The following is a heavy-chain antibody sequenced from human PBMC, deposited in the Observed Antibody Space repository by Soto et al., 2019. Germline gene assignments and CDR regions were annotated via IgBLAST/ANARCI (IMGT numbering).Heavy chain of an antibody. CDR1: GFTFSSYA. V-gene: IGHV3-23*01. J-gene: IGHJ5*02. Sequence: EVQLLESGGGLVQPGGSLRLSCAASGFTFSSYAMSWVRQAPGKGLEWVSAISGSGGSTYYADSVKGRFTISRDNSKNALYLQMNSVRAEDTAVYYCAKGDYCSSTSCYSRWFDPWGQGTLVTVSS. CDR2: ISGSGGST. CDR3: AKGDYCSSTSCYSRWFDP. D-gene: IGHD2-2*01.